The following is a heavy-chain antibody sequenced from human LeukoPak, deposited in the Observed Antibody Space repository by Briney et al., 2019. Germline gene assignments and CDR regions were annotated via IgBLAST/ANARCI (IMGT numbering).Heavy chain of an antibody. CDR3: ARGVYNNWFDP. D-gene: IGHD5/OR15-5a*01. Sequence: SETLSLTCTVSGCSISSYYWGWIRQPPGKGLEWIGSIYYSGSTYYNPSLKSRVTISVDTSKNQFSLKLSSVTAADTAVYYCARGVYNNWFDPSGQGTLVTVSS. V-gene: IGHV4-39*01. J-gene: IGHJ5*02. CDR1: GCSISSYY. CDR2: IYYSGST.